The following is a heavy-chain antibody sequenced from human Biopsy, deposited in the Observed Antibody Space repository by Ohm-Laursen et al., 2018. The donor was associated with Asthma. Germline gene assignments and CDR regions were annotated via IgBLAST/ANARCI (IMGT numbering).Heavy chain of an antibody. CDR1: GGTFNTYA. Sequence: SVKVSCNSLGGTFNTYAIGWVRQAPGQGLEWIGGINSVFGTTTYPQKFQDRVTITADDSTSTVYMELSSLRSEDTAVYYCARKAGSCISRTCYSLDFWGQGTLVTVSS. D-gene: IGHD2-2*01. CDR3: ARKAGSCISRTCYSLDF. V-gene: IGHV1-69*13. J-gene: IGHJ4*02. CDR2: INSVFGTT.